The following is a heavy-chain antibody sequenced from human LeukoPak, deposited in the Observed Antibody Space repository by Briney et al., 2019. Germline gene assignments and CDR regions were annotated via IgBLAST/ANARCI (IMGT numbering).Heavy chain of an antibody. V-gene: IGHV6-1*01. J-gene: IGHJ5*01. Sequence: SQTLSLTCAISGDHVSSNSATWNWIGQSPSRGLEWLGRTYYRSNWYDTYALSVKGRITINPDTSKNQFSLHLNSVTPDDTAVYYCARDPYGSSWYDSWGQGTLVTVSS. CDR1: GDHVSSNSAT. D-gene: IGHD6-13*01. CDR2: TYYRSNWYD. CDR3: ARDPYGSSWYDS.